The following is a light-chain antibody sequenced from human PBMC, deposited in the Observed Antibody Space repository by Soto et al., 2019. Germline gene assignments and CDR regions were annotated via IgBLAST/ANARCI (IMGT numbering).Light chain of an antibody. J-gene: IGLJ3*02. V-gene: IGLV1-44*01. CDR1: SSNIGTGYL. CDR2: SNN. Sequence: QSVLTQPPSVSGAPGQRVTISCTGSSSNIGTGYLVHWYQQIPGTAPKLLIYSNNQRPSGVPDRFSGSKSGTSASLAISGLQSEDEADYYCAAWDDRLNGRWVFGGGTKLTVL. CDR3: AAWDDRLNGRWV.